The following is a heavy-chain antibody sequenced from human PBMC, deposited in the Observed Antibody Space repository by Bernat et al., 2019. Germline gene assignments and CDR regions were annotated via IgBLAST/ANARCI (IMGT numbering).Heavy chain of an antibody. CDR2: IDWDDDK. V-gene: IGHV2-70*15. CDR1: GFSLSTSGMC. J-gene: IGHJ4*02. D-gene: IGHD1-20*01. CDR3: ARILTAGDYFDY. Sequence: QVTLRESGPALVKPTQTLTLTCTFSGFSLSTSGMCVSWIRQPPGKALEWLARIDWDDDKYYSTSLKTRLTISKDTSKNQVVLTMTNMDPVDTATYYCARILTAGDYFDYWGQGTLVTVPS.